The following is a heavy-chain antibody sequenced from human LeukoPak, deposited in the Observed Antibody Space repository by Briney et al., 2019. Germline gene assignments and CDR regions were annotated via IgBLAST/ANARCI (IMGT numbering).Heavy chain of an antibody. CDR3: ARGGPIVVVPAAIYYYYYMDV. CDR1: GGTFSSYA. J-gene: IGHJ6*03. V-gene: IGHV1-69*13. Sequence: SVKVSCKASGGTFSSYAISWVRQAPGQGLEWMGGIIPIFGTANYAQKFQGRVTITADESTSTAYMELSSLRSEDTAVYYCARGGPIVVVPAAIYYYYYMDVWGKGTTVTVSS. CDR2: IIPIFGTA. D-gene: IGHD2-2*01.